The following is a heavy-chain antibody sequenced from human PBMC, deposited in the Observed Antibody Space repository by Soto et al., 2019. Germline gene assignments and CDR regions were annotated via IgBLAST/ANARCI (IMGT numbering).Heavy chain of an antibody. CDR2: ISNYNGKT. Sequence: LVQSGGEMKKPGASVKVSCEASGYTFNNYGITWVRQAPGQGLEWMGWISNYNGKTNYAQILQGRVTMTTDTSTRMAYMELTSLRSDDTATYYCARVQNYDLLTGSSHSIDVLGQGTTVTVSS. J-gene: IGHJ6*02. CDR3: ARVQNYDLLTGSSHSIDV. CDR1: GYTFNNYG. V-gene: IGHV1-18*01. D-gene: IGHD3-9*01.